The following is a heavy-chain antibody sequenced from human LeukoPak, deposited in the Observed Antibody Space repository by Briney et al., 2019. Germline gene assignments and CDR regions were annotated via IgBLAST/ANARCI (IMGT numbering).Heavy chain of an antibody. V-gene: IGHV4-34*01. D-gene: IGHD3-10*01. CDR1: GGSFSGYY. Sequence: PSETLSLTCAVYGGSFSGYYWSWIRQPPGKGLEWIGEINHSGSTNYNPSLKSRVTISVDTSKNQFSLKLSSVTAADTAVYYCARGHPSFRGVGYWYFDLWGRGTLVTVSS. J-gene: IGHJ2*01. CDR2: INHSGST. CDR3: ARGHPSFRGVGYWYFDL.